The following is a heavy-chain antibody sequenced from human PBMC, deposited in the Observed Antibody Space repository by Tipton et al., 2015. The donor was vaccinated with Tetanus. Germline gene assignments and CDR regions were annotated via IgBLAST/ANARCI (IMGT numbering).Heavy chain of an antibody. Sequence: TLSLTCAVSGGSFSGFYWSWIRQPPGRGLEWTGEINHSGSTNYNPSLQSRITMSFDKSKNQFSLRLTPVTAADTAIYYCVRSRIAVARYFDLWGRGTLVTVSS. J-gene: IGHJ2*01. V-gene: IGHV4-34*01. CDR3: VRSRIAVARYFDL. CDR2: INHSGST. D-gene: IGHD6-19*01. CDR1: GGSFSGFY.